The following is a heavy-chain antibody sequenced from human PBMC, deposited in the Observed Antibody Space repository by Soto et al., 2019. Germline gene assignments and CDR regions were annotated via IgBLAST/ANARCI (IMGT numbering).Heavy chain of an antibody. CDR1: AGSSSGYY. CDR3: ARLLCRRCTCSVTPVVDI. J-gene: IGHJ3*02. D-gene: IGHD2-15*01. V-gene: IGHV4-34*02. Sequence: QVRLQQWGAGLLKPSETLSLTCAVYAGSSSGYYWSWIRPPPGKGLERVWEISHSGSTSYNPSLKSRVTLSIVSSKNQFSLKLNSVAAAVTAVFYCARLLCRRCTCSVTPVVDIWGQGTVVTVAS. CDR2: ISHSGST.